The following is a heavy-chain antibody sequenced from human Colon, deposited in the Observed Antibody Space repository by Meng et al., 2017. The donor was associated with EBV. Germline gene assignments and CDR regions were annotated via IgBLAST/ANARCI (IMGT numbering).Heavy chain of an antibody. J-gene: IGHJ5*02. Sequence: QVQLQESGQGLVKPSGTLSLTCAVSGGSISSNNGGSWVRQPPGKGLEWIGEIFHSGSTKHNPSLKSRVTMSMDKSKNQFSLRLSSVTAADTAVYYCASSDYYGSGSYYPWGQGTLVTVSS. CDR1: GGSISSNNG. D-gene: IGHD3-10*01. CDR3: ASSDYYGSGSYYP. CDR2: IFHSGST. V-gene: IGHV4-4*02.